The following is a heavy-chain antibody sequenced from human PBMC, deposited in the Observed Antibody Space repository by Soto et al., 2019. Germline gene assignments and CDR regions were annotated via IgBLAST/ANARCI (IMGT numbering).Heavy chain of an antibody. V-gene: IGHV2-5*02. CDR3: AHRQTYCGGDCYSGFDY. CDR1: GFSLSTSGVG. J-gene: IGHJ4*02. Sequence: QITLKESGPTLVKPTQTLTLTCTFSGFSLSTSGVGVGWIRQPPGKALEWLALIYWDDDKRYSPSLKSRLTITKDTTKNQVFLTMTNMDPVDTATYYCAHRQTYCGGDCYSGFDYWGQGTLVTVSS. D-gene: IGHD2-21*02. CDR2: IYWDDDK.